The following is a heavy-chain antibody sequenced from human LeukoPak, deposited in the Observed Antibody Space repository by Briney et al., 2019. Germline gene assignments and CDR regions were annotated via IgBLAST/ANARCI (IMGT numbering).Heavy chain of an antibody. CDR3: ARVSWQQLVSPYFDY. CDR1: GFTFSNAW. V-gene: IGHV3-15*01. D-gene: IGHD6-13*01. J-gene: IGHJ4*02. CDR2: IKSKTDGGTT. Sequence: GGSLRLSCAASGFTFSNAWMSWVRQAPGKGLEWVGRIKSKTDGGTTDYAAPVKGRFTISRDDSKNTLYLQMNSLRAEDTAVYYCARVSWQQLVSPYFDYWGQGTLVTVSS.